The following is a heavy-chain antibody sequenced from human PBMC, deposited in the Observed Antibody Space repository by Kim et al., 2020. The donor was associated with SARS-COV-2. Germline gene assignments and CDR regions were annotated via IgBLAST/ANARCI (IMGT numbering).Heavy chain of an antibody. CDR1: GFTFSSYA. D-gene: IGHD1-26*01. V-gene: IGHV3-30*04. Sequence: GGSLRLSCAASGFTFSSYAMHWVRQAPGKGLEWVAVISYDGSNKYYADSVKGRFTISRDNSKNTLYLQMNSLRAEDTAVYYCASSYSGSYWGAFDIWGQG. CDR3: ASSYSGSYWGAFDI. CDR2: ISYDGSNK. J-gene: IGHJ3*02.